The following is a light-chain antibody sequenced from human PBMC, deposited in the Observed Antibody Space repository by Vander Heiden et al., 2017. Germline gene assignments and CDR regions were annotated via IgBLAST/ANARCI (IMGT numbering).Light chain of an antibody. V-gene: IGLV2-14*01. CDR1: SRAVGGYNY. Sequence: QSALTQPASVSGSPGQSITISCTGTSRAVGGYNYVSWYQQHPGKAPKLMIYEVSKRPAGVATRFSGSKSGNTASLTISGLQAEDEADYYCSSYTSSSTLVFGTGTKVTVL. CDR3: SSYTSSSTLV. J-gene: IGLJ1*01. CDR2: EVS.